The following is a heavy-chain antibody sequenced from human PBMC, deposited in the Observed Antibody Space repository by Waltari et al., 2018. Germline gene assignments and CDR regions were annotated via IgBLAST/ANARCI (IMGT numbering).Heavy chain of an antibody. CDR2: ISSSSSYI. CDR3: AREDTAMPYDY. D-gene: IGHD5-18*01. J-gene: IGHJ4*02. Sequence: EVQLVESGGGLVKPGGSLRLSCAASGFTFSRDSMTWVRQAPGKGLEWVSSISSSSSYIYYADSVKGRFTISRDNAKNSLYLQMNSLRAEDTAVYYCAREDTAMPYDYWGQGTLVTVSS. CDR1: GFTFSRDS. V-gene: IGHV3-21*01.